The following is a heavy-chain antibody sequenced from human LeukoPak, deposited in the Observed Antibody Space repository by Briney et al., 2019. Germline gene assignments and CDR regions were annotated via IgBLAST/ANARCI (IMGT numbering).Heavy chain of an antibody. Sequence: GGSLRLSCAASGFTFSSYAMHWVRQAPGKGLEWVAVISYDGSNKYYADSVRGRFTISRDNSKNTLYLQMNSLRAEDTAVYYCARSYYYDSSGFDYWGQGTLVTVSS. CDR1: GFTFSSYA. D-gene: IGHD3-22*01. CDR2: ISYDGSNK. V-gene: IGHV3-30*04. CDR3: ARSYYYDSSGFDY. J-gene: IGHJ4*02.